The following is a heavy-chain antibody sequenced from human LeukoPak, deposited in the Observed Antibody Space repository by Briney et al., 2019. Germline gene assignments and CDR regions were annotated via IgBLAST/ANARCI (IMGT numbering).Heavy chain of an antibody. Sequence: PGGSLRLSCSASGFTFSSYAMHWVRQAPGKGLEYLSAISSNWGSTYYADSVKGRFTISRDNSKNTLDLQMNSLRAADTAVYYCARRLEYSGSKGVFDYWGQGTLVTVSS. CDR3: ARRLEYSGSKGVFDY. V-gene: IGHV3-64*04. D-gene: IGHD1-26*01. CDR1: GFTFSSYA. CDR2: ISSNWGST. J-gene: IGHJ4*02.